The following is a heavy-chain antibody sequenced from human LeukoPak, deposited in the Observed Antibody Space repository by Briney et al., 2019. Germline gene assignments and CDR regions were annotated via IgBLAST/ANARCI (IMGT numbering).Heavy chain of an antibody. D-gene: IGHD2-15*01. Sequence: GGSLRLSCAASGFTFSDYYMSWIRQAPGKGLEWVSYISSSGSTIYYADSVKGRFTISRDNAKNSLYLQMNSLRSEDTAVYYCARAEVYCSGGSCCSDYYGMDVWGQGTTVTVSS. CDR3: ARAEVYCSGGSCCSDYYGMDV. J-gene: IGHJ6*02. CDR2: ISSSGSTI. CDR1: GFTFSDYY. V-gene: IGHV3-11*01.